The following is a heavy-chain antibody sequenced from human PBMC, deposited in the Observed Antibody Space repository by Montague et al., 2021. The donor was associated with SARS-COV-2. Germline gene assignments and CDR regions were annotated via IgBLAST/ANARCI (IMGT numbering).Heavy chain of an antibody. D-gene: IGHD1-26*01. CDR3: ARGRSGSYFRYYDY. CDR2: TQYRSNLLN. Sequence: CAISGDSVSSNTAGWNWIRQSPASGLEWLGTTQYRSNLLNVYALFVQIRITITPDTSKNQFSLHLNSLTPADTAVYYCARGRSGSYFRYYDYWGQGTLVTVSS. CDR1: GDSVSSNTAG. J-gene: IGHJ4*02. V-gene: IGHV6-1*01.